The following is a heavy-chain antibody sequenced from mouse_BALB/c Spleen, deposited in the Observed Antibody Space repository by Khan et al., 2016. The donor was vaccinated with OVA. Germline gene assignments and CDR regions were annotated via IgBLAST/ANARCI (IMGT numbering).Heavy chain of an antibody. CDR1: GFTFSSYA. CDR2: INSGGST. CDR3: TRLVDY. J-gene: IGHJ4*01. Sequence: EVELVVSGGGLVKPGGSLKLSCAASGFTFSSYAVSWIRQTLEKRLEWVASINSGGSTYYPDSVKGRFTISRDDARNILYLQMSSLRSEDTAMYYCTRLVDYWGQGTSVTVSS. V-gene: IGHV5-6-5*01.